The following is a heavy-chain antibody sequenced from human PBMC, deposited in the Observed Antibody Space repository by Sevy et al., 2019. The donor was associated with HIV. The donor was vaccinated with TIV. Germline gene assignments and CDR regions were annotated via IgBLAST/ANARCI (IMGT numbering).Heavy chain of an antibody. CDR3: ARETDNIARWLDP. J-gene: IGHJ5*02. CDR2: IWHDGSNK. V-gene: IGHV3-30*02. D-gene: IGHD2-21*01. CDR1: GFTFNFHG. Sequence: GGSLRLSCAASGFTFNFHGMHWVRQAPGKGLEWVAFIWHDGSNKYMADSLKGRFTISRDNFKNTLFLQMNSLTVEDTAVYYCARETDNIARWLDPWGQGTLVTVSS.